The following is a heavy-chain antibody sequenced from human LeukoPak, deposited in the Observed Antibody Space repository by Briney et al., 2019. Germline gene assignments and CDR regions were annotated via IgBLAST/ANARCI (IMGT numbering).Heavy chain of an antibody. J-gene: IGHJ4*02. V-gene: IGHV3-43*01. CDR1: GFNFNRFT. D-gene: IGHD2-21*02. Sequence: GGSLRLSCSASGFNFNRFTLHWVRQAPGKGLEWVSLIDRRGAPTYYADSVRGRFTISRDNRRQSLFLQMNSLRSEDTALYFCVMEYDCHCDCYTSYDSWGQGTLVTVSS. CDR3: VMEYDCHCDCYTSYDS. CDR2: IDRRGAPT.